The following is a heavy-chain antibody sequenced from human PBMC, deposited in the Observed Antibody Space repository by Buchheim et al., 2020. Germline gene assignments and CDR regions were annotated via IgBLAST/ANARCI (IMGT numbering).Heavy chain of an antibody. CDR2: IDHGGST. D-gene: IGHD3-22*01. J-gene: IGHJ5*02. CDR1: DGSFSGYQ. CDR3: ARMYYYDSSGLLVDP. V-gene: IGHV4-34*01. Sequence: QVQLQQWGAGLLKPSETLSLTCAIYDGSFSGYQWSWIRQPPGKGLEWIGEIDHGGSTNYNPSPKSRDTISLDTSENPFSLKLTAVTAADTAVYYCARMYYYDSSGLLVDPWGQG.